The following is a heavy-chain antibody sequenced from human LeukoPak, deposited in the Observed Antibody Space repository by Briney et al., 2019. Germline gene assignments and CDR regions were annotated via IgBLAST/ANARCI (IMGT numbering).Heavy chain of an antibody. D-gene: IGHD2-15*01. V-gene: IGHV3-23*01. CDR3: SKINCTGGSCPHSKYYFDF. CDR2: ISGSGGST. CDR1: GFTFSNYA. J-gene: IGHJ4*02. Sequence: GGSLRLSCAASGFTFSNYAMSWLRQAPGKGLEWVSAISGSGGSTYYADSVKGRFTISRDNSKNTVYLQMNSLRVEDTAVYYCSKINCTGGSCPHSKYYFDFWGQGTLVTVSS.